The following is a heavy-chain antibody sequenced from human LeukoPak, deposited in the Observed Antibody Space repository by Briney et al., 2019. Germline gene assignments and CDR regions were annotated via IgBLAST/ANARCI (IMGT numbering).Heavy chain of an antibody. D-gene: IGHD6-13*01. CDR2: ISDDGSNK. V-gene: IGHV3-30*04. CDR3: ARERIAATGTGLFDP. CDR1: GFTFSSYA. J-gene: IGHJ5*02. Sequence: GGSLRLSCAASGFTFSSYAIHWVRQAPGKGLEWVAVISDDGSNKYYADSVKGRFTISRDNSKNTLYLQMNSLRAEDTAVYYCARERIAATGTGLFDPWGQGTLVTVSS.